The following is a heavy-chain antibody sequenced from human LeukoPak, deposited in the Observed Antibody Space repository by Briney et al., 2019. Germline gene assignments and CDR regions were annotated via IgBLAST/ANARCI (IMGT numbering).Heavy chain of an antibody. CDR2: INHSGST. Sequence: SETLSLTCAVYGGSFSGYYWSWIRQPPGKGLEWIGEINHSGSTNYNPSLKSRVTISVDTSKNQFSLKLSSVTAADTAVYYCAGANQLLYGPDAFDIWGQGTMVTVSS. CDR3: AGANQLLYGPDAFDI. CDR1: GGSFSGYY. J-gene: IGHJ3*02. V-gene: IGHV4-34*01. D-gene: IGHD2-2*02.